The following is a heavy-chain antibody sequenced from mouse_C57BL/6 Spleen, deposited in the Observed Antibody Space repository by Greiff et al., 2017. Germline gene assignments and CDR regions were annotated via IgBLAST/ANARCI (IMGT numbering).Heavy chain of an antibody. CDR1: GFNITDDY. CDR2: IDPENGDT. V-gene: IGHV14-4*01. D-gene: IGHD2-4*01. Sequence: VQLQQSGAELVRPGASVKLSCTASGFNITDDYMHWVKQRPEQGLEWIGWIDPENGDTEYASKFQGKATRTSDTSSNTAYLQLSSLTSEDTAVYYCTTYDYDGWFAYWGQGTLVTVSA. J-gene: IGHJ3*01. CDR3: TTYDYDGWFAY.